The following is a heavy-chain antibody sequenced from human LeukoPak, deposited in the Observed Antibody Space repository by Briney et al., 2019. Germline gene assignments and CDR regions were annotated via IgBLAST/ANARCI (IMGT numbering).Heavy chain of an antibody. CDR3: ARYFYDGSGYYWGNFDY. CDR2: IYHSGST. D-gene: IGHD3-22*01. Sequence: SETLSLTCAVSGYSINSGYYWGWIRQPPGKGLEWIGNIYHSGSTYYNPSLKSRVTISVDTSKNLFSLKLSSVTAADTAVYYCARYFYDGSGYYWGNFDYWGKGTLVTVSS. V-gene: IGHV4-38-2*01. CDR1: GYSINSGYY. J-gene: IGHJ4*02.